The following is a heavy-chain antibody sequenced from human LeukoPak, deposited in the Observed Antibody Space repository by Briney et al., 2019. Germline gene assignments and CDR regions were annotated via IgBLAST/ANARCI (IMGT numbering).Heavy chain of an antibody. D-gene: IGHD3-10*01. V-gene: IGHV1-2*02. J-gene: IGHJ4*02. Sequence: ASVNLSCKASGYTFADYYLQWLRQDPGQGLEWVGWINPNSAGTEYAQEFQGRVTMTRDTSNSTAYMELSRLRPDDTAVYYCAKVPMVREHMPHYFDYWGQGTMVADCS. CDR3: AKVPMVREHMPHYFDY. CDR2: INPNSAGT. CDR1: GYTFADYY.